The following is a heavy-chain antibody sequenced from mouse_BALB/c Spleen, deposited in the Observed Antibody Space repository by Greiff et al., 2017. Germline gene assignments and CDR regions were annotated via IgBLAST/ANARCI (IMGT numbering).Heavy chain of an antibody. CDR3: ARSRYYYAMDY. CDR1: GFTFSSFG. Sequence: DVKLVESGGGLVQPGGSRKLSCAASGFTFSSFGMHWVRQAPEKGLEWVAYISSGSSTIYYADTVKGRFTISRDNPKNTLFLQMTSLRSEDTAMYYCARSRYYYAMDYWGQGTSVTVSS. J-gene: IGHJ4*01. V-gene: IGHV5-17*02. CDR2: ISSGSSTI.